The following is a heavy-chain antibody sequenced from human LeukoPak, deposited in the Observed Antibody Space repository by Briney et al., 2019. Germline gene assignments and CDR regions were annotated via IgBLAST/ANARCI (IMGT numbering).Heavy chain of an antibody. Sequence: GGSLRLSCAASGVTFSRDWMSWGRQGLGKGLEWVANIKQDGSEKYYVDSVKGRFTISRDNARNSLYLQMNNLRAEDTAVYYCAREEYGDHMWWGQGTLVTVSS. CDR1: GVTFSRDW. CDR3: AREEYGDHMW. D-gene: IGHD4-17*01. J-gene: IGHJ4*02. CDR2: IKQDGSEK. V-gene: IGHV3-7*01.